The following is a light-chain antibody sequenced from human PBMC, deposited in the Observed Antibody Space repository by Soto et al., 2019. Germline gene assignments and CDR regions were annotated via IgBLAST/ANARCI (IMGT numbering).Light chain of an antibody. CDR2: GAS. J-gene: IGKJ5*01. CDR1: QNVSSSY. CDR3: QQYSSSST. Sequence: ASPSCRATQNVSSSYLAWYQQKPGQAPRLLIYGASSRATGIPDRFSGSGSGTDFTLTISRLEPEDFAMYYCQQYSSSSTFGQGTRLEIK. V-gene: IGKV3-20*01.